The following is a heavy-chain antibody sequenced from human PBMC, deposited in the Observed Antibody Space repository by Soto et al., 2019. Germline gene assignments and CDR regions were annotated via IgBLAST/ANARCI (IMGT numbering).Heavy chain of an antibody. J-gene: IGHJ4*02. CDR2: INPNSGGT. CDR1: GYTFTGYY. Sequence: ASLKVSCNASGYTFTGYYMHWVRQAPGQGLEWMGWINPNSGGTNYANKFQGWVTMTRDTSISTAYMELSRLRSDDTAVYYCARGAVVVLDDTQFYXWGQGARVTVSX. D-gene: IGHD2-15*01. CDR3: ARGAVVVLDDTQFYX. V-gene: IGHV1-2*04.